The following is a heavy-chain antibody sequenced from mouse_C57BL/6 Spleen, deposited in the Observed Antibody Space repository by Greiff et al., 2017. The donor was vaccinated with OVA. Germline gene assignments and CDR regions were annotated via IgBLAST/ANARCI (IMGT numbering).Heavy chain of an antibody. CDR2: INPNYGTT. V-gene: IGHV1-53*01. J-gene: IGHJ3*01. CDR1: GYTFTSYW. CDR3: ARPYGYDAGFAY. D-gene: IGHD2-2*01. Sequence: VQLQQPGTELVKPGASVKLSCKASGYTFTSYWMHWVKQRPGQGLEWIGVINPNYGTTSYNQKFKGKATLTVDQSSSTAYMQLNSLTSEDSAVYYCARPYGYDAGFAYWGQGTLVTVSA.